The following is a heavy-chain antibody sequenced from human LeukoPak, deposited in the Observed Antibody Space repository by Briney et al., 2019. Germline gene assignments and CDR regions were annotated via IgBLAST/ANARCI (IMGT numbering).Heavy chain of an antibody. CDR1: GGSISTYY. CDR3: ARELRSYFDY. Sequence: SETLSLTCTVSGGSISTYYWSWIRQPPGKGLEWIGYIYYNGNTNYSPSLKNRITISIDTSKNQFSLKLSSVTAADTAMYYCARELRSYFDYWGQGTLVTVSS. CDR2: IYYNGNT. J-gene: IGHJ4*02. V-gene: IGHV4-59*01.